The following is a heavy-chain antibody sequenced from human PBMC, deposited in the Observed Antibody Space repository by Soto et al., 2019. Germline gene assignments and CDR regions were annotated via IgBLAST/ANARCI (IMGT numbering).Heavy chain of an antibody. Sequence: EVQLLESGGGLVQPGGSLRLSCAASGFTFSSYAMSWVRQAPGKGLEWVSAISASGGSTYYADSVKGRFTISRDNTKNPLDVQMHSLRAEDTAVYYCAKLRPPINDIAAAGPDYWGQGTLVTVSS. CDR1: GFTFSSYA. CDR3: AKLRPPINDIAAAGPDY. J-gene: IGHJ4*02. CDR2: ISASGGST. D-gene: IGHD6-13*01. V-gene: IGHV3-23*01.